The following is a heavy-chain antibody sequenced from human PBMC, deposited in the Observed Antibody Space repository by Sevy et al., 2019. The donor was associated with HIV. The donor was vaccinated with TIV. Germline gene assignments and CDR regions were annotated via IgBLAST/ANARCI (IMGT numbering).Heavy chain of an antibody. J-gene: IGHJ4*02. Sequence: VGSLRLSCAASGFTFNTYGMHWVRQAPGKGLEWVALIYYDGNNKVYADSVKGRFTISRDNSKNTLFLQMNSLRAEDTAFYYCARDLGIAVAPDYWGQGTLVTVSS. CDR3: ARDLGIAVAPDY. D-gene: IGHD6-19*01. V-gene: IGHV3-33*01. CDR2: IYYDGNNK. CDR1: GFTFNTYG.